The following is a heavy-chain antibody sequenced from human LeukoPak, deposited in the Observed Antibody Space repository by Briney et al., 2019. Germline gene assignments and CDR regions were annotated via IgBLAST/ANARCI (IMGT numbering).Heavy chain of an antibody. J-gene: IGHJ3*02. Sequence: PGGSLRLSCAASGFTFDDYGMSWVRQAPGKGLEWVSGINWNGGSTGYADSVKGRFTISRDNAKNSLYLQMNSLRAEDTALYYCAREDQGELLPSCAFDIWGQGTMVTVSS. CDR3: AREDQGELLPSCAFDI. D-gene: IGHD1-26*01. V-gene: IGHV3-20*04. CDR2: INWNGGST. CDR1: GFTFDDYG.